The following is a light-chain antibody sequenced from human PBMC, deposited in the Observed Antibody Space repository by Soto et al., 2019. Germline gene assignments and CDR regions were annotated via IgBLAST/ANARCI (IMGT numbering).Light chain of an antibody. CDR1: QGISSY. CDR2: GAS. V-gene: IGKV1-9*01. Sequence: DMQMTQSPSSLSASVGDSVNVXXRSSQGISSYLAWYQQKPGKAPKLXIYGASTLQSGVPSRFSGSGAGTDFALTISSLQPEDFATYYCQQLNSYPRTFGPGTKVDIK. CDR3: QQLNSYPRT. J-gene: IGKJ3*01.